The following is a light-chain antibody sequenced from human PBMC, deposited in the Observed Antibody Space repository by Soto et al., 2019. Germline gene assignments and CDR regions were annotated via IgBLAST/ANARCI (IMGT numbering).Light chain of an antibody. V-gene: IGKV3-11*01. Sequence: EIVLTQSPATLSLSPGERATLSCRASQSVSSYLAWYQQKPGPAPRLLIYAASNRATGIPARFSGSGSGTDFTLTISSLEPEHFAVYYCQQRSNWPPLTFGGGTKVEIK. CDR2: AAS. J-gene: IGKJ4*01. CDR1: QSVSSY. CDR3: QQRSNWPPLT.